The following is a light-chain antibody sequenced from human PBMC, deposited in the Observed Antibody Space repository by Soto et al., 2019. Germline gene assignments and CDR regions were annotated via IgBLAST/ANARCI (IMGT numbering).Light chain of an antibody. Sequence: QSALTQPPSVSGSPGQSVTISCTGTSSDIGGYNYVSWYQQHPGKAPKLMIYDVSKWPSGVPDRFSGSKSGNTASLTISGLQAEDEADYYCCSYAGSHLYVFGSRTKLTVL. CDR1: SSDIGGYNY. CDR3: CSYAGSHLYV. V-gene: IGLV2-11*01. CDR2: DVS. J-gene: IGLJ1*01.